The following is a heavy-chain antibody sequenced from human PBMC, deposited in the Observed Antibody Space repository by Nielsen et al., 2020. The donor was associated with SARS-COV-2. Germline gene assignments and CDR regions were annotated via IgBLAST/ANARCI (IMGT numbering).Heavy chain of an antibody. Sequence: ASVKVSCKASGYTFTSYYMHWVRQAPGQGLEWMGIINPSGGSTSYAQKFQGRVTMTRDTSTSTVYMELSSLRSEDTAVYYCARDFTVTTGEYYYYYGMDVWGQGTTVTVS. CDR3: ARDFTVTTGEYYYYYGMDV. CDR1: GYTFTSYY. J-gene: IGHJ6*02. D-gene: IGHD4-17*01. V-gene: IGHV1-46*01. CDR2: INPSGGST.